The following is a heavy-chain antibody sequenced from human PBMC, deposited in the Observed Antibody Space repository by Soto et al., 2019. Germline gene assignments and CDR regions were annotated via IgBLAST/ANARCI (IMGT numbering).Heavy chain of an antibody. CDR3: ASGVVVAATLDY. J-gene: IGHJ4*02. D-gene: IGHD2-15*01. CDR2: IYYSGST. CDR1: GGSISSSSYY. V-gene: IGHV4-39*01. Sequence: SETLSLTCTVSGGSISSSSYYWGWIRQPPGKGLEWIGSIYYSGSTYYNPSLKSRVTISVDTSKNQFSLKLSSVTAADTAVYYCASGVVVAATLDYWGQGTLVTVSS.